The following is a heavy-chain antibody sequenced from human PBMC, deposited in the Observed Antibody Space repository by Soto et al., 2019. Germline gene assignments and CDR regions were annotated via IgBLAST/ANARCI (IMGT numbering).Heavy chain of an antibody. D-gene: IGHD3-10*01. CDR3: AHAAFGEFVGSFGY. CDR1: GFSLNTNAVG. Sequence: QITLKESGPTLVKPTQPLTLTCTFSGFSLNTNAVGVGWIRQPPGKALEWLALVYWDDDKRYNLFLKSRLAITKDTSKNQVVLTMTNMDPVDTATYYCAHAAFGEFVGSFGYWGQGTRVTVSS. CDR2: VYWDDDK. V-gene: IGHV2-5*02. J-gene: IGHJ4*02.